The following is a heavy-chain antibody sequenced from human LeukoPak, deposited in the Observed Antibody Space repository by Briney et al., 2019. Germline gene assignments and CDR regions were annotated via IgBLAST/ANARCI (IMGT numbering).Heavy chain of an antibody. V-gene: IGHV4-4*07. D-gene: IGHD6-13*01. CDR3: ARAAGAAGSQYFDY. Sequence: PSETLSLTCTVSGGSISGYYWSWIRQPAGQGLEWIGRIYTNGDTKFNPSLKSRVTMSVDTSKNQLSLKLRPVTAADTAVYYCARAAGAAGSQYFDYWGQGTLVTVTS. J-gene: IGHJ4*01. CDR1: GGSISGYY. CDR2: IYTNGDT.